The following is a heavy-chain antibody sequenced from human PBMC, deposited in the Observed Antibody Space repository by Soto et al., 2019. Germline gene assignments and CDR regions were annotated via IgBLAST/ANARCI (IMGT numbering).Heavy chain of an antibody. V-gene: IGHV3-33*01. CDR2: IWYDGSNK. D-gene: IGHD2-2*01. Sequence: GGSLRLSCAASGFTFSSYGMHWVRQAPGKGLEWVAVIWYDGSNKYYADSVKGRFTISRDNSKNTLYLQMNSLRAEDTAVYYCAREDSYCISTSCYYYYYGMDVWGQGTTVTVSS. CDR1: GFTFSSYG. CDR3: AREDSYCISTSCYYYYYGMDV. J-gene: IGHJ6*02.